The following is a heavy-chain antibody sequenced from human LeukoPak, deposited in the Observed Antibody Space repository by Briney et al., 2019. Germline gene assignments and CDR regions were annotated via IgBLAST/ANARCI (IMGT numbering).Heavy chain of an antibody. CDR3: AKDRFSGSYYFDY. Sequence: ARSLRLSCAASGFTFSSYGMHWVRQAPGKGLEWVAVIWYDGSNKYYADSVKGRFTISRDKSKNTLYMQMNSLRAEDTAVYYCAKDRFSGSYYFDYWGQGTLVTVSS. CDR1: GFTFSSYG. J-gene: IGHJ4*02. CDR2: IWYDGSNK. V-gene: IGHV3-33*03. D-gene: IGHD6-19*01.